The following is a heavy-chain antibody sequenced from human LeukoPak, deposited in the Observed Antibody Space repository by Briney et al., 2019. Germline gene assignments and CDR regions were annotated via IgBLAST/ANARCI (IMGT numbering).Heavy chain of an antibody. Sequence: SETLSLTCAVYGGSFSGYYWSWIRQPPGKGLEWIGEINHSGSTNYNPSLKSRVTISVDTSKNQFSLKLSSVTAADTAVYYCERERVPAANGAFDIWGQGTMVTVSS. CDR2: INHSGST. CDR3: ERERVPAANGAFDI. V-gene: IGHV4-34*01. J-gene: IGHJ3*02. CDR1: GGSFSGYY. D-gene: IGHD2-2*01.